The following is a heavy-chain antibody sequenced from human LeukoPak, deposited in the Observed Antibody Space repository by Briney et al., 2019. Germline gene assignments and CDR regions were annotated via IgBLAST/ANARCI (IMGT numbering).Heavy chain of an antibody. CDR1: GYTFTGYY. J-gene: IGHJ3*02. CDR3: ARGGITGTTRGPTRLNDAFGI. Sequence: ASVKVSCKASGYTFTGYYMHWVRQAPGQGLEWMGWINPNSGGTNYAQKFQGRVTMTRDTSISTAYMELSRLRSDDTAVYYCARGGITGTTRGPTRLNDAFGIWGQGTMVTVSS. CDR2: INPNSGGT. D-gene: IGHD1-20*01. V-gene: IGHV1-2*02.